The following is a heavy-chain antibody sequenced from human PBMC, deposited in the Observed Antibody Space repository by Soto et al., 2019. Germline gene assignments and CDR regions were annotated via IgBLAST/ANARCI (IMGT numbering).Heavy chain of an antibody. V-gene: IGHV3-49*04. D-gene: IGHD2-15*01. CDR3: TRDQYCSDGSCYPEYFQH. CDR1: GFTFGDYA. Sequence: GGSLRLSCTASGFTFGDYAMSWVRQAPGKGLEWVGFIRSKAYGGTTEYAASVKGRFTISRDDSKSIAYLQMNSLKIEDTAVYYCTRDQYCSDGSCYPEYFQHWGQGTLVTVSS. CDR2: IRSKAYGGTT. J-gene: IGHJ1*01.